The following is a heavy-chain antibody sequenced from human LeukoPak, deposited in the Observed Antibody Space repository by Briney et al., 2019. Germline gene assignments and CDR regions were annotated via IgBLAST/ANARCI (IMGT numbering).Heavy chain of an antibody. V-gene: IGHV1-18*01. D-gene: IGHD6-19*01. J-gene: IGHJ4*02. Sequence: ASVKVSCKASGYTFTSYGITWVRQAPGQGLEWMGWISPYNGNTNYAQKFQGRVTMTTDTSATTASMEVRSLRPDDTAVYYCARGGSGRNSDYWGQGTLVTVSS. CDR1: GYTFTSYG. CDR3: ARGGSGRNSDY. CDR2: ISPYNGNT.